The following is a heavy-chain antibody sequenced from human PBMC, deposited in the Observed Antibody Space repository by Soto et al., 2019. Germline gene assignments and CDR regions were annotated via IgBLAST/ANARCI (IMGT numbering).Heavy chain of an antibody. D-gene: IGHD3-22*01. CDR1: GFTFRSSG. V-gene: IGHV3-30*03. J-gene: IGHJ4*02. Sequence: PGGSLRLSCAASGFTFRSSGMHWVRQAPGKGLEWVAFISFDGSETYYADSVKGRFTISRDNSKNTLYLQMDSLRVEDTAVYYCVTKIVVVITRAFDYWGQGTLVTVSS. CDR2: ISFDGSET. CDR3: VTKIVVVITRAFDY.